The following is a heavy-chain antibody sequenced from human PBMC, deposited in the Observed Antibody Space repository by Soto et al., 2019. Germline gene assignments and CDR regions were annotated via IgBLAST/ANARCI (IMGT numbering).Heavy chain of an antibody. CDR1: GFTFSSYG. V-gene: IGHV3-30*18. CDR2: ISYDGSNK. Sequence: VLLLESGGGLVQPGGSLRLSCAASGFTFSSYGMHWVRQAPGKGLEWVAVISYDGSNKYYADSVKGRFTISRDNSKNTLYLQMNSLRAEDTAVYYCAKGHGGSSGYLNYFDYWGQGTLVTVSS. D-gene: IGHD3-22*01. CDR3: AKGHGGSSGYLNYFDY. J-gene: IGHJ4*02.